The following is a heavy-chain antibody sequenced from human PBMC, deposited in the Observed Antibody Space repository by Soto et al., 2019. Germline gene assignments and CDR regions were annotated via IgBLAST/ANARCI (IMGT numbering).Heavy chain of an antibody. D-gene: IGHD1-26*01. CDR2: INAYNGNT. V-gene: IGHV1-3*01. Sequence: VKVSCKASGYTFTSYAMHWVRQAPGQRLEWMGWINAYNGNTNYSQKLQGRVTMTTDTSTSTAYMELRSLRSDDTAVYYCARVEIVGAAIGDFDYWGQGTLVTVSS. CDR1: GYTFTSYA. CDR3: ARVEIVGAAIGDFDY. J-gene: IGHJ4*02.